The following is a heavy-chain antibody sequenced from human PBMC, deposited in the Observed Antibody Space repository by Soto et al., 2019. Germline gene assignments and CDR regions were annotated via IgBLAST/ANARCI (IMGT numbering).Heavy chain of an antibody. CDR2: IYYSGST. D-gene: IGHD4-17*01. Sequence: PSETLSLTCTVSGGSVSSGSYYWSRIRQPPGKGLEWIGYIYYSGSTNYNPSLKSRVTVSVDTSKNQFSLKLSSVTAADTAVYYCARDRRTTTVVTNPTDWTPYCYYGMGVWGQGTTVTVSS. CDR1: GGSVSSGSYY. J-gene: IGHJ6*02. V-gene: IGHV4-61*01. CDR3: ARDRRTTTVVTNPTDWTPYCYYGMGV.